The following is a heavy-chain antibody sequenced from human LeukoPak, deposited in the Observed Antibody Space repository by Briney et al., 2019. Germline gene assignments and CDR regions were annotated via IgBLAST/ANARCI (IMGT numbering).Heavy chain of an antibody. Sequence: GRSLRLSCAASGFTFSNYGMHWVRQAPGKGLEWVAVTSYEGSDKYYADSVKGRFTISRDNSKNTLYLQMNSLRADDTAVYYCARDNYDSSGYYFLDYWGQGTLVTVSS. CDR1: GFTFSNYG. CDR2: TSYEGSDK. V-gene: IGHV3-30*03. CDR3: ARDNYDSSGYYFLDY. D-gene: IGHD3-22*01. J-gene: IGHJ4*02.